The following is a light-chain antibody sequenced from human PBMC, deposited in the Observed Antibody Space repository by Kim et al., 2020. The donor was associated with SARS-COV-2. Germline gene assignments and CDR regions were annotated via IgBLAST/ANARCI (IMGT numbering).Light chain of an antibody. CDR1: QSISSW. V-gene: IGKV1-5*03. CDR2: KAS. J-gene: IGKJ4*01. Sequence: SASVGDRGIITCRASQSISSWLAWYQQRPGKAPKLLIYKASTLESGVPPRFSGSGSGTEFTLTISSLQPDDSATYYCQQYNSYSLTFGGGTKVEIK. CDR3: QQYNSYSLT.